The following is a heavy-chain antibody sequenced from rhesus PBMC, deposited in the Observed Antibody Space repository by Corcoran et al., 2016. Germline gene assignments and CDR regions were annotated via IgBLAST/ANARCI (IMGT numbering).Heavy chain of an antibody. J-gene: IGHJ4*01. CDR1: GGSISSNY. Sequence: QLQLQESGPGLVKPSEPLSVTCAVSGGSISSNYWSWIRQPPGKGLEWIGRIYGSGRSTNYNPSLKTRVSLSVDTSKNQLSLKRSSVTAAYTAVYYCARQAGYSGSELTGWGQGVLVTVSS. CDR2: IYGSGRST. CDR3: ARQAGYSGSELTG. D-gene: IGHD6-25*01. V-gene: IGHV4-169*01.